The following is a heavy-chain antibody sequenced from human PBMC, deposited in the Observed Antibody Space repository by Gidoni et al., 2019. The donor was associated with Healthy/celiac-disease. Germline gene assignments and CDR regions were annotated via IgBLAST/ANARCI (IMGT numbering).Heavy chain of an antibody. J-gene: IGHJ4*02. CDR2: ISGSGGST. CDR1: GFTFSSYS. Sequence: EVQLLASGGGLVQPGGSLRLSCIASGFTFSSYSMGWVRQAPGQGLEWVSGISGSGGSTYYTDSVKGRFTISRDNSKNTLYLQMNSLRAEDTAVYYCAKDILRGRVVIAAILIDYWGQGTLVTVSS. V-gene: IGHV3-23*01. D-gene: IGHD2-15*01. CDR3: AKDILRGRVVIAAILIDY.